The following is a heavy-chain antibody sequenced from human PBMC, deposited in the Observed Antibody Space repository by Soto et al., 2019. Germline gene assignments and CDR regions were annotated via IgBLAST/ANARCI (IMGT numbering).Heavy chain of an antibody. CDR1: GDSMSSSVW. CDR2: VFHTGNT. J-gene: IGHJ4*02. D-gene: IGHD7-27*01. CDR3: ARKAWVRFDY. V-gene: IGHV4-4*02. Sequence: SETLSLICAVSGDSMSSSVWWTWVRQPPGKGLEWIGEVFHTGNTNYNPSLKSRVTMSVDKSTNEFSLKVTSVTTADTAIYYCARKAWVRFDYWGQGALVTVSS.